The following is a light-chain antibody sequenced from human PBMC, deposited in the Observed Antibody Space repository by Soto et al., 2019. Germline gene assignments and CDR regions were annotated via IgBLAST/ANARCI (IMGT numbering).Light chain of an antibody. CDR3: KSRTTRNTLV. CDR1: SSDVGGYNY. Sequence: QSALTQPASVSGSPGQSITISCTGTSSDVGGYNYVSWYQQHPGKDPKLIIYEVTHRPSGVSSRFYGSRSGNTASLTISGLHAEDEADYYCKSRTTRNTLVFGGGTKLTVL. J-gene: IGLJ3*02. CDR2: EVT. V-gene: IGLV2-14*01.